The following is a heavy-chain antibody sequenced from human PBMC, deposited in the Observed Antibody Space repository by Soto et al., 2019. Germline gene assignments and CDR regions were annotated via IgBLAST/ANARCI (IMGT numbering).Heavy chain of an antibody. CDR1: GGSISSGDYY. V-gene: IGHV4-30-4*01. CDR3: ASYDSSGYYYDDY. D-gene: IGHD3-22*01. CDR2: IYYSGST. Sequence: LSLTCTVSGGSISSGDYYWSWIRQPPGKGLEWIGYIYYSGSTYYNPSLKSRVTISVDTSKNQFSLKLSSVTAADTAVYYCASYDSSGYYYDDYWGQGTLVTVSS. J-gene: IGHJ4*02.